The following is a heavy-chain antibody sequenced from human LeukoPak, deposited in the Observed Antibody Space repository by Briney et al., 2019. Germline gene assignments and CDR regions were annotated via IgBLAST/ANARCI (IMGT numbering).Heavy chain of an antibody. CDR2: FDIEDEKR. CDR3: TTEYMTSAWRWGY. Sequence: GASVKVSCKASGYILSSYNMHWVRQAPGKGLEWLGGFDIEDEKRWYERKFRGRVTVTEDTSIDTAYMELSGLTSDDTAVYFCTTEYMTSAWRWGYWGQGTLVVVSS. D-gene: IGHD3-16*01. J-gene: IGHJ4*02. CDR1: GYILSSYN. V-gene: IGHV1-24*01.